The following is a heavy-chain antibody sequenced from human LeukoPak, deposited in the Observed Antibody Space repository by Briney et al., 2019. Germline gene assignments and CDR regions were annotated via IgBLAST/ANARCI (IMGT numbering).Heavy chain of an antibody. D-gene: IGHD3-22*01. J-gene: IGHJ4*02. CDR3: ARTILEYYYDSNGRYYFDY. CDR1: GGSLSSFY. Sequence: PSETLSLTCTASGGSLSSFYWSWIRQPPGKGLEWIGYIYYSGSTNYNPSLESRVTISVDTSKNQFSLKLSSVTAADTAVYYCARTILEYYYDSNGRYYFDYWGQGTLVTVSS. V-gene: IGHV4-59*01. CDR2: IYYSGST.